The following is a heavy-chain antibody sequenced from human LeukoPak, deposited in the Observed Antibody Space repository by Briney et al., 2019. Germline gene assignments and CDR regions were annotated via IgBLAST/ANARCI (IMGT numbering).Heavy chain of an antibody. CDR2: ISSSGSTR. V-gene: IGHV3-48*03. J-gene: IGHJ4*02. D-gene: IGHD1-26*01. Sequence: GGSLRLSCAASGFTFSSYEMNWVRQAPGKGLQWVSYISSSGSTRYYAESVKGRFTISRDNTRNSLYLQMNSLRAEDTAVYYCAKDLMAVRAFDYWGQGTLVTVSS. CDR1: GFTFSSYE. CDR3: AKDLMAVRAFDY.